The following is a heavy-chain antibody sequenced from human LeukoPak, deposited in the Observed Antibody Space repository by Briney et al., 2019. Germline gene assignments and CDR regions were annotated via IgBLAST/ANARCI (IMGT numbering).Heavy chain of an antibody. Sequence: ASVKVSCKASGYTFTGYYMHWVRQAPGQGLEWMGWINPNSGGTDYAQKFQGRVTMTRDTSISTAYMELRSLRSDDTAVYYCAREESGWYVPPYYWGQGTLVTVSS. CDR3: AREESGWYVPPYY. CDR1: GYTFTGYY. V-gene: IGHV1-2*02. CDR2: INPNSGGT. J-gene: IGHJ4*02. D-gene: IGHD6-19*01.